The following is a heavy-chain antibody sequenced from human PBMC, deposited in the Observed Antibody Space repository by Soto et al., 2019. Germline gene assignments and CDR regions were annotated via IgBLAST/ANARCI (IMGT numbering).Heavy chain of an antibody. J-gene: IGHJ4*02. Sequence: PGGSLSLSCAVSGFTFGDSYLSWIRQAPGKGLEWIWYISPGSRYPAYADSVKGRFNISRDNAKRSLYLQMTSLTAEDTAIYYCVRGGCGAVFDSWGQGTMVTVSS. V-gene: IGHV3-11*06. CDR1: GFTFGDSY. CDR2: ISPGSRYP. D-gene: IGHD2-21*01. CDR3: VRGGCGAVFDS.